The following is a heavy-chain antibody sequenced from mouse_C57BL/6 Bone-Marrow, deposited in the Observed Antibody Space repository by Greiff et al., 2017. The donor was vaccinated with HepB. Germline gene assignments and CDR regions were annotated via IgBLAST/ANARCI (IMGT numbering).Heavy chain of an antibody. J-gene: IGHJ3*01. Sequence: QVQLQQPGAELVKPGASVKMSCKASGYTFTSYWITWVKQRPGQGLEWIGDIYPGSGSTNYNEKFKSKATLTVDTSASTAYMQLSSLTSEDSAVYYCARGEMVTTGFAYWGQGTLVTVSA. V-gene: IGHV1-55*01. CDR2: IYPGSGST. CDR3: ARGEMVTTGFAY. D-gene: IGHD2-2*01. CDR1: GYTFTSYW.